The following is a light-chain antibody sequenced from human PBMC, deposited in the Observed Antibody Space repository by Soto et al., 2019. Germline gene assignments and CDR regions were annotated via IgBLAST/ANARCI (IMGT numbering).Light chain of an antibody. J-gene: IGLJ3*02. CDR1: SSDVGAYNY. CDR2: EVS. V-gene: IGLV2-14*01. CDR3: SSYTNTNTWV. Sequence: QSALTQPASVSGSPGQSITISCTGTSSDVGAYNYVSWYQQHPGKAPKLMIYEVSNRPSGVSDRFSGSRSGNTASLTISGLQAEDESDYYCSSYTNTNTWVFGGGTKVTVL.